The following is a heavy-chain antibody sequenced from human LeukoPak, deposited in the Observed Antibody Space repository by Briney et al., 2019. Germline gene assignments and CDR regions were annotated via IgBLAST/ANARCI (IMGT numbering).Heavy chain of an antibody. V-gene: IGHV3-49*04. J-gene: IGHJ4*02. D-gene: IGHD6-19*01. CDR2: IRSKAYGGTT. Sequence: GGSLRLSCTASGFTFGDYAVSWVRQAPGKGLEWVGFIRSKAYGGTTEYAASVKGRYTISRDDSKSIAYLQMNSLKTEDTAVYYCTRSPSGWYNYWGQGTLVTVSS. CDR3: TRSPSGWYNY. CDR1: GFTFGDYA.